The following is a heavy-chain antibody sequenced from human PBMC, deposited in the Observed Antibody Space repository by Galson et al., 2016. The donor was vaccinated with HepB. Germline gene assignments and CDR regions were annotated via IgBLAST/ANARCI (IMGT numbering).Heavy chain of an antibody. J-gene: IGHJ4*02. V-gene: IGHV4-59*01. CDR1: GGSISGYY. CDR2: IYYSGST. CDR3: ARGGYGYSYGYIDY. D-gene: IGHD5-18*01. Sequence: SETLSLTCTVSGGSISGYYWSWIRQSPGKGLEWIGHIYYSGSTTYNPSLKSRVTISIDTSKNQFSLKLRSVTAVDTAVYYCARGGYGYSYGYIDYWGQGTLVTVSS.